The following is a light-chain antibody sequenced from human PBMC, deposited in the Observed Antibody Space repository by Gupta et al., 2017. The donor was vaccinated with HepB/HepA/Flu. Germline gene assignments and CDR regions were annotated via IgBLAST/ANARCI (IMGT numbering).Light chain of an antibody. V-gene: IGLV1-44*01. CDR1: SSNIGSYN. CDR2: TNN. CDR3: STWDNSLNNWV. J-gene: IGLJ3*02. Sequence: QSVLTQPPAASGTPGQRVTISCSGSSSNIGSYNVNWYQQLPGTAPKLLIYTNNQRPSGVPDRFSGSKSGTSASLAISGLQSEDEADYYCSTWDNSLNNWVFGGGTKLSVL.